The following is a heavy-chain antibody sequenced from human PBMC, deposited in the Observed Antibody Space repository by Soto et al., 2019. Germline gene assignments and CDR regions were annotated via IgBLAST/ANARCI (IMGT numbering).Heavy chain of an antibody. J-gene: IGHJ4*02. CDR2: IHYSRAT. CDR1: GDSISSDDYY. D-gene: IGHD6-19*01. CDR3: PQQGQWLSPFDY. V-gene: IGHV4-31*03. Sequence: SSETLSLTCTVSGDSISSDDYYWNWIRQHPGKGLEWIGYIHYSRATDYNPSLKSRVTISVDTSKNHFSLKLRSVTAADTAVYYWPQQGQWLSPFDYWGQGALLTVSS.